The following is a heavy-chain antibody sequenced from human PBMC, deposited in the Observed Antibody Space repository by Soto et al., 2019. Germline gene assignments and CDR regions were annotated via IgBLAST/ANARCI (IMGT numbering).Heavy chain of an antibody. CDR2: IYYNGNT. V-gene: IGHV4-31*03. Sequence: LSLTCTVSGGSISICGYYWSWIRQYPGKGLEWIGYIYYNGNTYYNSSLKSRAIISVDTSKKQFSLKLRSVTAADTAVYYCVRDGTKTLRDWFDPWGQGISVTVSS. D-gene: IGHD1-1*01. J-gene: IGHJ5*02. CDR1: GGSISICGYY. CDR3: VRDGTKTLRDWFDP.